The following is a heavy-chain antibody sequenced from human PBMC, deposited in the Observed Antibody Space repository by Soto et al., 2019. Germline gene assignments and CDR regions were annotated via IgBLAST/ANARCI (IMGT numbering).Heavy chain of an antibody. CDR1: GYTFTSYG. V-gene: IGHV1-18*01. J-gene: IGHJ5*02. Sequence: ASVKVSCKASGYTFTSYGIGWVRQAPGQGLEWMGWISAYNGNTNYAQKLQGRVTMTTDTSTSTAYMELRSLRSDDTAVYYCASGIAAAGNLPGYWFDPWGQGTLVTVSS. CDR2: ISAYNGNT. D-gene: IGHD6-13*01. CDR3: ASGIAAAGNLPGYWFDP.